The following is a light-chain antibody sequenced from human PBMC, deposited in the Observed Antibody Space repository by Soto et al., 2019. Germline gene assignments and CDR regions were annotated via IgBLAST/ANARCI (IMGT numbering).Light chain of an antibody. CDR1: QSVGSN. J-gene: IGKJ4*01. V-gene: IGKV3-15*01. CDR3: QQYAKWPLT. Sequence: EVVMTQSPATLYVSPGERTSLSCRASQSVGSNLGWYRQKPGQAPRLLIYRASTRATGIPARSSGSGSGTEFTLTISSLQSEDIAVYYCQQYAKWPLTFGGGTKVDIK. CDR2: RAS.